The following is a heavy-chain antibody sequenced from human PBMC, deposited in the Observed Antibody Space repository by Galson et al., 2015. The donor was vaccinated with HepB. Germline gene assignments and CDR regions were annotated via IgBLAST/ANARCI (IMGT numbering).Heavy chain of an antibody. CDR3: ARRQAGSWFDP. CDR2: IYYDGST. CDR1: GGSISISHY. J-gene: IGHJ5*02. Sequence: SETLSLTCTVSGGSISISHYWGWIRQPPGKGLEWLGNIYYDGSTYYNPSLKSRVTIFLDTSRNQFSLKMTSVTVADTAVYYCARRQAGSWFDPWGQGTLVTVSS. D-gene: IGHD3-10*01. V-gene: IGHV4-39*01.